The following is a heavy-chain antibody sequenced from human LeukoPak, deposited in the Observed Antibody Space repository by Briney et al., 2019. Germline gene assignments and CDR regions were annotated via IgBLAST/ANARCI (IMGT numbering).Heavy chain of an antibody. V-gene: IGHV1-3*01. CDR2: INAGNGDT. CDR3: ALWFGELLGAFDI. Sequence: ASVKVSCKASGYTFTSIPMHWVRQAPGQSLEWMGWINAGNGDTKYSQKFQDRVTITRDTSASTVYLEMSSLISEDTAVYYCALWFGELLGAFDIWGQGTMVSVSS. D-gene: IGHD3-10*01. J-gene: IGHJ3*02. CDR1: GYTFTSIP.